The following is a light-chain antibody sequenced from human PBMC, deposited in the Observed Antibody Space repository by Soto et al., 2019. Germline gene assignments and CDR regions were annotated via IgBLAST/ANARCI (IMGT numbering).Light chain of an antibody. CDR3: QQYNIYSWT. V-gene: IGKV1-5*03. CDR1: QTISSW. CDR2: KAS. J-gene: IGKJ1*01. Sequence: DIKMTQSPSTLSGYIGDRVTITCRASQTISSWLAWYQQKPGKAPKLLIYKASSLESGVPSRFSGSGSGTEFTLTISSLQPDDFATYYCQQYNIYSWTFGQGTKV.